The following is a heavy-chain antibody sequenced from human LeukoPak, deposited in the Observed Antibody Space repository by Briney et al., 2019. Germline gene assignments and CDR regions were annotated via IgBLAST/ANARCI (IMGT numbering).Heavy chain of an antibody. CDR2: ISGSGGST. D-gene: IGHD1-26*01. CDR3: AKSPRIVGAIPNDY. CDR1: GFIFSSYA. V-gene: IGHV3-23*01. Sequence: GGSLRLSCAASGFIFSSYAMSWVRQAPGKGLEWVSAISGSGGSTYYADSVKGRFTISRGNSKNTLYLQMNSLRAEDTAVYYCAKSPRIVGAIPNDYWGQGTLVTVSS. J-gene: IGHJ4*02.